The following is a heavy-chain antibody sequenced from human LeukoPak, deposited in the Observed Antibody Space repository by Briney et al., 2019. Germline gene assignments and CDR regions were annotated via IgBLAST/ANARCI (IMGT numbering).Heavy chain of an antibody. CDR2: IYYSGST. D-gene: IGHD4-17*01. Sequence: PSETLSLTCTVSGGSISSYYWSWIRQPPGKGLEWIGYIYYSGSTNYNPSLKSRVTISVDASKNQFSLKLTSVTAADTAVYYCARTVTNALYFDYWGQGTLVTVSS. J-gene: IGHJ4*02. CDR1: GGSISSYY. V-gene: IGHV4-59*08. CDR3: ARTVTNALYFDY.